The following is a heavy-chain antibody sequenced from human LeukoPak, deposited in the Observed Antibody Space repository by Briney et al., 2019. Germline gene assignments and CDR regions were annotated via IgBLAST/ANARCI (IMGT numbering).Heavy chain of an antibody. V-gene: IGHV4-4*07. J-gene: IGHJ3*02. CDR1: GGSISSYY. D-gene: IGHD5-24*01. CDR2: IYTSGST. CDR3: ARSRSIDGYNYVGAFDI. Sequence: PSGTLSLTCTVSGGSISSYYWSWIRQPAGKGLEWIGRIYTSGSTNYNPSLKSRVTMSVDTSKNQFSLKRSSVTAADTAVYYCARSRSIDGYNYVGAFDIWGQGTMVTVSS.